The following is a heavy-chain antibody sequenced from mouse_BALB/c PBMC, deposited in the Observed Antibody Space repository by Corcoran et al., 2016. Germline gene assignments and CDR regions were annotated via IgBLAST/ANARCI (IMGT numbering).Heavy chain of an antibody. J-gene: IGHJ3*01. CDR1: GYSITSGYY. CDR2: ISYDGSN. V-gene: IGHV3-6*02. D-gene: IGHD2-4*01. CDR3: ARYDDYDGRFAY. Sequence: DVQLQESGPGLVKPSQSLSLTCSVTGYSITSGYYWNWIRQFPGNKLEWMGYISYDGSNNYNPSLKNRISITRDTSKNQFFLKLNSVTTEDTATYYCARYDDYDGRFAYWGQGTLVTVSA.